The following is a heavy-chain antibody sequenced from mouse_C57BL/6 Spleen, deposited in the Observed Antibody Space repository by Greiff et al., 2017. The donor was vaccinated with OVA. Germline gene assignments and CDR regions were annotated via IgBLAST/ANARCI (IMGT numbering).Heavy chain of an antibody. CDR1: GFTFSDYG. CDR3: ASITTVVEWYFDV. Sequence: EVQLVESGGGLVKPGGSLKLSCAASGFTFSDYGMHWVRQAPEKGLEWVAYISSGSSTIYYADTVKGRFTISRDNAKNTLFLQMTSLRSEDTAMYYCASITTVVEWYFDVWGTGTTVTVSS. D-gene: IGHD1-1*01. V-gene: IGHV5-17*01. CDR2: ISSGSSTI. J-gene: IGHJ1*03.